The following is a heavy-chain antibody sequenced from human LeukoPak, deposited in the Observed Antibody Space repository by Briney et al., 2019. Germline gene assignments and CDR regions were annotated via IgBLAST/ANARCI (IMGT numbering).Heavy chain of an antibody. V-gene: IGHV4-34*01. J-gene: IGHJ5*02. CDR1: GWSFSGYY. CDR2: INHSGST. CDR3: AEDGIRDFDWSWAPATYNWFDP. Sequence: SSTLSLTCAVYGWSFSGYYWSWIRQPPGKGLNSIGVINHSGSTNYNPYLKSRVTISVDTSKDQFSLKLSSVTAADTVFFFQAEDGIRDFDWSWAPATYNWFDPWGQGTLVTVSS. D-gene: IGHD3-9*01.